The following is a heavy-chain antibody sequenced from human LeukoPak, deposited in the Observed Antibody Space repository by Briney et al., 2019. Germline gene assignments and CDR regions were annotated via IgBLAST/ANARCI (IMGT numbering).Heavy chain of an antibody. CDR3: ARGKTYYYDSSGYYGGAGFDY. J-gene: IGHJ4*02. D-gene: IGHD3-22*01. CDR2: ISAYNGST. Sequence: ASVTVSCKASGYTFTSYGISWVRQAPGQGLEWMGWISAYNGSTNYAQKLQGRVTMTTDTSTSTAYMELRSLRSDDTAVYYCARGKTYYYDSSGYYGGAGFDYWGQGALVTVSS. CDR1: GYTFTSYG. V-gene: IGHV1-18*01.